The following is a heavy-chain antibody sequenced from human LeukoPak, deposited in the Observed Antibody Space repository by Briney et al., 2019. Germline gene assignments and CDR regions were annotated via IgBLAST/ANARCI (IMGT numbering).Heavy chain of an antibody. D-gene: IGHD5-18*01. CDR2: ISYDGSNK. CDR3: ARGGYSYGYPAFDI. CDR1: GFTFSSYA. V-gene: IGHV3-30*04. Sequence: GGSLRLSCAASGFTFSSYAMHWVRQAPGKGLEWVAVISYDGSNKYYADSVKGRFTISRDNSKNTLYLQMNSLRAEDTAVYYCARGGYSYGYPAFDIWGQGTMVTVSS. J-gene: IGHJ3*02.